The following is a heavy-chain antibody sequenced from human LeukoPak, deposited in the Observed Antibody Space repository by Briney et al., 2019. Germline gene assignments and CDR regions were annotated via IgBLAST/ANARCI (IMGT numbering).Heavy chain of an antibody. CDR2: IRYDGSNK. Sequence: GGSLRLSCAASGFTFSSYGMHWVRQAPGKGLEWVAFIRYDGSNKYYADSVKGRFTISRDNSKNTLYLQMNSLRAEDTAVYYCARDPRGPTGYDSPGRDTFDYWGQGTLVTVSS. V-gene: IGHV3-30*02. J-gene: IGHJ4*02. CDR3: ARDPRGPTGYDSPGRDTFDY. CDR1: GFTFSSYG. D-gene: IGHD3-22*01.